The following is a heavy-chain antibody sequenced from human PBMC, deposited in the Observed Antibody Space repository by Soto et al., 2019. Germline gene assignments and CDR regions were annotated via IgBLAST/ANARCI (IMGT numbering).Heavy chain of an antibody. CDR1: GFTFSSYA. V-gene: IGHV3-30*09. CDR2: ITDTGGDA. J-gene: IGHJ4*02. Sequence: QVQLVESGGGVVQPGRSLRLSCAASGFTFSSYAMHWVRQAPGKGLEWVSTITDTGGDAKYADSVRGRFVISRDNSKKTLYLQMTSLTAEDSAMYFCARGSTDSYPGSRIFDFWGRGTLVTVSS. CDR3: ARGSTDSYPGSRIFDF. D-gene: IGHD3-10*01.